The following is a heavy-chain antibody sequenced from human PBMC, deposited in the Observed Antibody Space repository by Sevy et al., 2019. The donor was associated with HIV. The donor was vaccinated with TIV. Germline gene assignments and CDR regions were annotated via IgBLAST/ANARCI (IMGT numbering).Heavy chain of an antibody. V-gene: IGHV3-72*01. CDR3: STHAGIAAAGRVFDY. CDR1: GFTFSDHY. CDR2: TRNKADGYTT. Sequence: GGSLRLSCAASGFTFSDHYMEWVRQAPGKGLEWVGRTRNKADGYTTEYAASVKGRFTISRDDSENSLYLQTNSLKPEDTAVYYCSTHAGIAAAGRVFDYWGQGALVTVSS. J-gene: IGHJ4*02. D-gene: IGHD6-13*01.